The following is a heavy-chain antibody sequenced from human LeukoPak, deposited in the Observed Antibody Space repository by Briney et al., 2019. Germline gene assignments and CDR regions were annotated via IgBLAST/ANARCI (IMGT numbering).Heavy chain of an antibody. V-gene: IGHV1-24*01. CDR2: FDPEDGET. Sequence: ASVKVSCKVSGYTLTELSMHWVRQAPGKGLEWMGGFDPEDGETIYAQKFQGRVTMTEDTSTDTAYMELSSLRSEDTAVYYCARDLASRQWLDLGVFQHWGQGTLVTVSS. CDR3: ARDLASRQWLDLGVFQH. D-gene: IGHD6-19*01. CDR1: GYTLTELS. J-gene: IGHJ1*01.